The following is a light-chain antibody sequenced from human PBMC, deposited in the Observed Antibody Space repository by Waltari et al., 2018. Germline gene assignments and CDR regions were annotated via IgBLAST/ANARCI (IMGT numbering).Light chain of an antibody. CDR3: QLYGSSLRIT. CDR1: QSISAGY. CDR2: GAS. V-gene: IGKV3-20*01. Sequence: EIVLTPSLGTLSLSPGERATLSCRASQSISAGYLPWYQQKPGQAPRLPIYGASSRATGIPDGFSGSGSGTDFTLTSSRLEREDFAVYYCQLYGSSLRITFGQGTRLAIK. J-gene: IGKJ5*01.